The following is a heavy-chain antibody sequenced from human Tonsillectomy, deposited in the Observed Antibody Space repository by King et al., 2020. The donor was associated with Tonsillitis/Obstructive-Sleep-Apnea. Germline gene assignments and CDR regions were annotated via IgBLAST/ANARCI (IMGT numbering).Heavy chain of an antibody. D-gene: IGHD5-18*01. CDR1: GFTISNYA. Sequence: HVQLVESGGGVVQPGRSLRLSCAASGFTISNYAMHWVRQAPGKGLEWVAIISYDESNKYYADSVKGRFTISRDTSKNTLYLQMNNLRPDDTAVYYCARGPNRTPYSYADCGGQGTLVTFPS. CDR2: ISYDESNK. V-gene: IGHV3-30*04. J-gene: IGHJ4*02. CDR3: ARGPNRTPYSYADC.